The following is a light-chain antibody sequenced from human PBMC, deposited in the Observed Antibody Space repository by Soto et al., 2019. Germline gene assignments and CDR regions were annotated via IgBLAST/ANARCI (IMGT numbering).Light chain of an antibody. CDR2: GAS. Sequence: EIVLTQSPGTLSLSPVERATLSCRASQSVSSSYLAWYQQKPGQAPRLLIYGASSRATGIPDRFSGSGSGTDFTLTISRLEPEDFAVYYCQQYGSSPGVTFGPGTKVDI. CDR3: QQYGSSPGVT. CDR1: QSVSSSY. J-gene: IGKJ3*01. V-gene: IGKV3-20*01.